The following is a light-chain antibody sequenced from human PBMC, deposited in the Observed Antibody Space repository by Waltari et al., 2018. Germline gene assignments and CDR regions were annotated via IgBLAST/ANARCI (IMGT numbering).Light chain of an antibody. CDR2: AAS. CDR3: QQSYSTPIT. CDR1: QSISNY. Sequence: DIQMTQSPSSLSASVGDRVTITCRASQSISNYLNWCQQKPGKAPKLLIFAASSLKSGVPSRFSGSGSGTDFTLTISSLQPEDFATYYCQQSYSTPITFGQGTRLEIK. J-gene: IGKJ5*01. V-gene: IGKV1-39*01.